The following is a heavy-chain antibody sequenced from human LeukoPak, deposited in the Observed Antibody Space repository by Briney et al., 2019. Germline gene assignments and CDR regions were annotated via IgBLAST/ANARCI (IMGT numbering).Heavy chain of an antibody. CDR1: GYTFTSYY. CDR3: ARDPNYYDSSGYYLGDY. J-gene: IGHJ4*02. Sequence: ASVKVSCKASGYTFTSYYMHWVRQAPGQGLEWMGIINPSGGSTSYAQKFQGRVTMTRDTSTSTVYMELSSLRSEDTAVYYCARDPNYYDSSGYYLGDYWGQGTLVTVSS. V-gene: IGHV1-46*01. CDR2: INPSGGST. D-gene: IGHD3-22*01.